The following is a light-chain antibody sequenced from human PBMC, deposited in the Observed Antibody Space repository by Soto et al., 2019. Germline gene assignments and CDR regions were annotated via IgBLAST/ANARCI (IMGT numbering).Light chain of an antibody. J-gene: IGKJ3*01. CDR3: QQYNSWPFT. Sequence: ETVMTQSPATLSVSPGERATLSCRASQSVSSKLAWYQQKVGQSPRLLIHGASTRATGVLARFSGSGSGTEFTLTISTLQSEEFAVYYCQQYNSWPFTFGPGTKVDIK. CDR1: QSVSSK. CDR2: GAS. V-gene: IGKV3-15*01.